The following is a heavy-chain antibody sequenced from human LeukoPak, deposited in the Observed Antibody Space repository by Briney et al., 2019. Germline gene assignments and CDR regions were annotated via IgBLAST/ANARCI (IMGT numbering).Heavy chain of an antibody. CDR1: GFTFSSYA. V-gene: IGHV3-23*01. D-gene: IGHD3-10*01. Sequence: TGGSLRLSCAASGFTFSSYAMSWVRQAPGEGLEWVSAISGSGGSTYYADSVKGRFTISRDNSKNTLYLQMNSLRAEDTAVYYCARGFRGASYYFDYWGQGTLVTVSS. CDR3: ARGFRGASYYFDY. CDR2: ISGSGGST. J-gene: IGHJ4*02.